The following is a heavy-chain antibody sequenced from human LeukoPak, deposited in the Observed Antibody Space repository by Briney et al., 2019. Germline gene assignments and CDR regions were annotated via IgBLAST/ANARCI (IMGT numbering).Heavy chain of an antibody. CDR1: GFTSSSYA. Sequence: GGSLRLSCAASGFTSSSYAMHWVRQAPGKGLEWVAVISNDGSQKYYADSVKGRFTVSRDVSKNTLHLQMNSLRTEDTALYYCARDSTLGGVIVTGPRGFDYWGQGTLVTVSP. CDR2: ISNDGSQK. V-gene: IGHV3-30-3*01. J-gene: IGHJ4*02. CDR3: ARDSTLGGVIVTGPRGFDY. D-gene: IGHD3-16*02.